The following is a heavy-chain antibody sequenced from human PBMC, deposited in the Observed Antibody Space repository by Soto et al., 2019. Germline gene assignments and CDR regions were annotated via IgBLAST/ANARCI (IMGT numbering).Heavy chain of an antibody. CDR1: GGTFSSYA. CDR2: IIPIFGTA. J-gene: IGHJ5*02. Sequence: ASVKVSCKASGGTFSSYAISWVRQAPGQGLEWMGGIIPIFGTANYAQKFQGRVTITADESTSTAYMELSSLRSEDTAVYYCARDNGDIVVVPAANWFDPWGQGTLVTVSS. CDR3: ARDNGDIVVVPAANWFDP. D-gene: IGHD2-2*01. V-gene: IGHV1-69*13.